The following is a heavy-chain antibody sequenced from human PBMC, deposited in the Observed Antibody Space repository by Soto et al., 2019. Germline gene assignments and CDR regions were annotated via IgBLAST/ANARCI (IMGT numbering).Heavy chain of an antibody. CDR3: AIPLPKQQLARGAFDH. CDR1: GGTFRNYA. J-gene: IGHJ4*02. V-gene: IGHV1-69*01. D-gene: IGHD6-13*01. CDR2: SIPVFGTA. Sequence: QVQLVQSGAEVKKPGPSVKLSCKTSGGTFRNYAINWVRQAPGQGLEWMGGSIPVFGTANYAQTFQGRFTITADESTSTAYMELSSLRSEDTAVYYCAIPLPKQQLARGAFDHWGQGTLVTVAS.